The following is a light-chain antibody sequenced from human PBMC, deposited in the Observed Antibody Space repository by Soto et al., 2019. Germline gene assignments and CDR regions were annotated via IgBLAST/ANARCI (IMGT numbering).Light chain of an antibody. CDR2: DVS. V-gene: IGLV2-11*01. CDR1: SSDVATYDF. J-gene: IGLJ1*01. CDR3: CLYAVTFYV. Sequence: QSVLAQPRSVSGSPGQSVTISCTGTSSDVATYDFVSWYQQHPGEAPRLMISDVSERPSGVPDRFSGSKSGNTASLTISGLQAEDEADYYCCLYAVTFYVFGTGTKVTVL.